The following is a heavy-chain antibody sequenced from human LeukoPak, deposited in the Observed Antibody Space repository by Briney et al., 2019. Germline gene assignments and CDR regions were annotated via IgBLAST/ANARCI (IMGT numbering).Heavy chain of an antibody. Sequence: PSETLSLTCTVSGGSISSSGHSSGWIRHPPGKGLEWTGTIYYTGRTYYNPSLKSRVTISVDTSKNQFSLRLSSVTAADTAVYYCAQSLGSSDWMGNWFDRWGQGMLVTVSS. J-gene: IGHJ5*02. V-gene: IGHV4-39*01. CDR1: GGSISSSGHS. D-gene: IGHD6-13*01. CDR2: IYYTGRT. CDR3: AQSLGSSDWMGNWFDR.